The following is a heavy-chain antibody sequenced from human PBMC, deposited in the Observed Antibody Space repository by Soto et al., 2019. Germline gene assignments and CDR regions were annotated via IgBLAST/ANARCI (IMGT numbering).Heavy chain of an antibody. V-gene: IGHV4-39*01. Sequence: PSETLSLTCTVSGGSISSSSYYWGWIRQPPGKGLEWIGSIYYSGSTYYNPSLKSRVTISVDTSKNQFSLKPSSVTAADTAVYYCARQSLRITMVRGVSGPSVAPDYWGKGTLVTVSS. CDR3: ARQSLRITMVRGVSGPSVAPDY. D-gene: IGHD3-10*01. CDR1: GGSISSSSYY. J-gene: IGHJ4*02. CDR2: IYYSGST.